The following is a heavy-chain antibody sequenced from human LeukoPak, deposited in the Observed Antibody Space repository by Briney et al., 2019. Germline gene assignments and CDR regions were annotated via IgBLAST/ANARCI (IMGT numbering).Heavy chain of an antibody. J-gene: IGHJ4*02. CDR1: GYTFTSYG. D-gene: IGHD2-15*01. Sequence: GASVKVSCKASGYTFTSYGISWVRQAPGQGLEWMGWISVYNGNTNYAQKLRGRVTMTTDTSTSTAYMELRSLRSDDTAVYYCAKDLGLRLVVAAMDYWGQGTLVTVSS. CDR3: AKDLGLRLVVAAMDY. V-gene: IGHV1-18*01. CDR2: ISVYNGNT.